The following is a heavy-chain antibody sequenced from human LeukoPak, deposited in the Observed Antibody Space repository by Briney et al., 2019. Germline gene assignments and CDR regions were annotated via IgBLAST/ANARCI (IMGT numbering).Heavy chain of an antibody. J-gene: IGHJ6*03. CDR3: ARGRIFGVIYYYYYMDV. D-gene: IGHD3-3*01. CDR1: GGSFSGYY. V-gene: IGHV4-34*01. Sequence: SETLSLTCAVYGGSFSGYYWSWIRQPLGKGLEWIGEINHSGSTNYNPSLKSRVTISVDTSKNQFSLKLSSVTAADTAVYYCARGRIFGVIYYYYYMDVWGKGTTVTVSS. CDR2: INHSGST.